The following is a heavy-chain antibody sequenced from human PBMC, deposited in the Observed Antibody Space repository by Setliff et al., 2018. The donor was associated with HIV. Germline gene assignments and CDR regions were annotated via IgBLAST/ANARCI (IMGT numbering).Heavy chain of an antibody. CDR2: INPNSGAT. J-gene: IGHJ4*02. D-gene: IGHD3-10*01. CDR1: GYTFTDYY. Sequence: ASVKVSCKASGYTFTDYYIHWVRQAPGQGLEWMGWINPNSGATTYAQKFQGRVTMTSDTFISTAYMELSRLRSDDTAVYFCARDLASTRTLYYYGSGSFDYWGQGTLVTAPQ. V-gene: IGHV1-2*02. CDR3: ARDLASTRTLYYYGSGSFDY.